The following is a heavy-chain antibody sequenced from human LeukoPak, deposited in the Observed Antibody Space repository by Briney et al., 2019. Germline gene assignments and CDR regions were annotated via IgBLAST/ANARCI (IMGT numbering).Heavy chain of an antibody. CDR1: GFTFSSYS. V-gene: IGHV3-48*04. Sequence: AGGSLRLSCAASGFTFSSYSMNWVRQAPGKGLEWVSYISSSSSTIYYADSVKGRFTISRDNAKNSLYLQMNSLRAEDTAVYYCARVGYCSSTSCYTVVQYYYMDVWGKGTTVTVSS. CDR3: ARVGYCSSTSCYTVVQYYYMDV. J-gene: IGHJ6*03. CDR2: ISSSSSTI. D-gene: IGHD2-2*02.